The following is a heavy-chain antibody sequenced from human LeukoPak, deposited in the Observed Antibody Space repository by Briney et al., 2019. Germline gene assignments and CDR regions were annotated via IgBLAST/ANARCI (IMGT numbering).Heavy chain of an antibody. CDR2: ISGSGTGT. Sequence: GGSLRLSCAASGFTFSSYAMNWVRQAPGKGLEWVSTISGSGTGTYYADSVKGRFTISRDNSKKTLYLQMNSLRGEDTAVYYCVGWGFGEAYHYYYYMDVWGKGTTVTVSS. CDR1: GFTFSSYA. J-gene: IGHJ6*03. D-gene: IGHD3-10*01. V-gene: IGHV3-23*01. CDR3: VGWGFGEAYHYYYYMDV.